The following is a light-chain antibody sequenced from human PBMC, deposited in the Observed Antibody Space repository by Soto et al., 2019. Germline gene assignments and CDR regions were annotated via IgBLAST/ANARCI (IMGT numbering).Light chain of an antibody. J-gene: IGLJ2*01. Sequence: QSALTQPASVSGSPGQSITISCTGTSSDVGGYNYVSWYQQHPGKAPKLMIYDVSNRPSGVSNRFSGSKSGNTASLTISGLQAEDEADYYGSSYTSSITLVVFGGGTQLTVL. CDR1: SSDVGGYNY. V-gene: IGLV2-14*01. CDR2: DVS. CDR3: SSYTSSITLVV.